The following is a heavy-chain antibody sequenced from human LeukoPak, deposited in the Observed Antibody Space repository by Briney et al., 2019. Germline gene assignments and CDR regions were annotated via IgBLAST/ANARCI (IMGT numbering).Heavy chain of an antibody. CDR3: VRAHHPGGWFDP. CDR2: INQDGGEI. D-gene: IGHD3-10*01. CDR1: GFTFSSSW. Sequence: PGGSLRLSCAASGFTFSSSWMTWVRQAPGKGLEWVASINQDGGEIHYVDSVKGRFTISRDNAKNSLSLQMNSLTAEDTAVHYCVRAHHPGGWFDPWGQGTLVTDSS. V-gene: IGHV3-7*04. J-gene: IGHJ5*02.